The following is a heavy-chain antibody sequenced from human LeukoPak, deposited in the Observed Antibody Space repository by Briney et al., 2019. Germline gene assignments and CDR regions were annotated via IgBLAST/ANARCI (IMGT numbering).Heavy chain of an antibody. D-gene: IGHD2-15*01. CDR2: IYYSGST. CDR3: ARDYCSGGSCYSKNWYFDL. CDR1: GGSISSGSYY. J-gene: IGHJ2*01. V-gene: IGHV4-31*03. Sequence: PSDTLSLTCTVSGGSISSGSYYWSWIRQHPGKGLEWIGYIYYSGSTYYNPSLKSRVTISVDTSKNQFSLKLSSVTAADTAVYYCARDYCSGGSCYSKNWYFDLWGRGTLVTVSS.